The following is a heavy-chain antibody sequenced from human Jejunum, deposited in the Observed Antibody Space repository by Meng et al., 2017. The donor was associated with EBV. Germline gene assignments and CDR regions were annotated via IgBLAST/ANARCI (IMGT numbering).Heavy chain of an antibody. CDR1: GYTFTTHH. D-gene: IGHD5-24*01. J-gene: IGHJ4*02. CDR3: ARGDGYNLY. CDR2: MSPDNGDT. Sequence: QVHRGQSGAEVKKPGASVKVSCKASGYTFTTHHINWVRQATGQGLEYMGWMSPDNGDTGYAQNFQGRLTMTRDTSISTAYMELSSLTSDDTAVYYCARGDGYNLYWGQGTLVTVSS. V-gene: IGHV1-8*01.